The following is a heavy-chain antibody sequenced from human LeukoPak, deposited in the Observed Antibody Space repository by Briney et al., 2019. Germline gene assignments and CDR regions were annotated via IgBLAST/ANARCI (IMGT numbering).Heavy chain of an antibody. V-gene: IGHV3-53*01. J-gene: IGHJ4*02. D-gene: IGHD4-11*01. Sequence: TGGSLRLSCAASGFTVSSNYMSWVRQAPGKGLEWVSIIYNDGRTYYADSVKGRFTISRDNSKNTLYLQMNSPRAEDTAVYYCARGGNYRPFDYWGQGTLVTVSS. CDR3: ARGGNYRPFDY. CDR1: GFTVSSNY. CDR2: IYNDGRT.